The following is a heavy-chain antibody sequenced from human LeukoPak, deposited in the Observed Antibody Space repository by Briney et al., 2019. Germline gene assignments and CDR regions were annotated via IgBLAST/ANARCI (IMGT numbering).Heavy chain of an antibody. J-gene: IGHJ5*02. CDR3: AKDLTGGWFDP. Sequence: SGGSLRLSCAASGFTVSSNYMSWVRQAPGKGLEWVAVISYDGSNKYYADSVKGRFTISRDNSKNTLYLQTNSLRAEDTAVYYCAKDLTGGWFDPWGQGTLVTVSS. CDR2: ISYDGSNK. V-gene: IGHV3-30*18. CDR1: GFTVSSNY. D-gene: IGHD3-9*01.